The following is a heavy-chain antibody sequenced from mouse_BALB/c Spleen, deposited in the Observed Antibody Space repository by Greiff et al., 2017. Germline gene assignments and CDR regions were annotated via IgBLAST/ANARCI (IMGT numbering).Heavy chain of an antibody. D-gene: IGHD2-4*01. J-gene: IGHJ2*01. CDR3: ARNYDVYFDY. V-gene: IGHV1-7*01. Sequence: QVQLQQSGAELAKPGASVKMSCKASGYTFTSYWMHWVKQRPGQGLEWIGYINPSTGYTEYNQKFKDKATLTADKSSSTAYMQLSSLTSEDSAVYYCARNYDVYFDYWGQGTTLTVSS. CDR2: INPSTGYT. CDR1: GYTFTSYW.